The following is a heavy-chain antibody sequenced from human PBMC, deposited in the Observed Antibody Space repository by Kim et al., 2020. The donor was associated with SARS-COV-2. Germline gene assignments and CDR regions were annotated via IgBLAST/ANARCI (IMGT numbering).Heavy chain of an antibody. V-gene: IGHV4-4*02. J-gene: IGHJ4*01. CDR2: IYHSGST. CDR1: GGSISSSNW. D-gene: IGHD4-17*01. Sequence: SETLSLTCAVSGGSISSSNWWSWVRQPPGTGLEWIGEIYHSGSTNYNPSLKSRVTISVDKSKNQFSLKLSSVTSADTALHYCARDRVDYGGTSYFDYWC. CDR3: ARDRVDYGGTSYFDY.